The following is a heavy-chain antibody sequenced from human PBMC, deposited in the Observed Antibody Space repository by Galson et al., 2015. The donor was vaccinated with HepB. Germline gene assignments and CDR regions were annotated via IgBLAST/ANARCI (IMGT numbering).Heavy chain of an antibody. J-gene: IGHJ4*02. CDR1: GFTFSSYS. D-gene: IGHD1-26*01. CDR3: ARDLRSGSYFGY. V-gene: IGHV3-21*01. CDR2: ISSSSSYI. Sequence: SLRLSCAASGFTFSSYSMNWVRQAPGKGLEWVLSISSSSSYIYYADSVKGRFTISRDNAKNSLYLQMNSLRAEDTAVYYCARDLRSGSYFGYWGQGTLVTVSS.